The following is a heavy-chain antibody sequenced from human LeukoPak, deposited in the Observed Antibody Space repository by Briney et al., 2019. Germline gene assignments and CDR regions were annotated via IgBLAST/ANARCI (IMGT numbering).Heavy chain of an antibody. J-gene: IGHJ4*02. V-gene: IGHV3-74*01. CDR3: SRDTFGPNDY. CDR2: ISTDVSTT. CDR1: GYTFSSYW. D-gene: IGHD3-10*01. Sequence: GGSLRLSFTASGYTFSSYWMHWVRQAPGKGLVWVSRISTDVSTTTYADSVTGRFTISRDNAKNTLYLQMNSLRDEDTAVYYCSRDTFGPNDYWGQGTLVTVSS.